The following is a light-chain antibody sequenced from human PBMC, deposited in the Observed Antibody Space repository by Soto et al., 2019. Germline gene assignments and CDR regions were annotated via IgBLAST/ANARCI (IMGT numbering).Light chain of an antibody. CDR1: SSDIGAYNY. Sequence: QSALTQPASVSGSPGQSITISCAGTSSDIGAYNYVSWYQQHPGKAPKLMIYDVSNRPSGISNRFSGSKSGNTASLTISGLQVEDEADYYCISLTSSPSYVFGTVTKLTVL. CDR3: ISLTSSPSYV. V-gene: IGLV2-14*03. J-gene: IGLJ1*01. CDR2: DVS.